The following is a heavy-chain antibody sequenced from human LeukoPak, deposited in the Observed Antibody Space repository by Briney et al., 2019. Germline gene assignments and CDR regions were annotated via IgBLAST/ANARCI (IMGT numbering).Heavy chain of an antibody. CDR2: ISGSGGNT. CDR1: GFTFNNYA. D-gene: IGHD1-26*01. CDR3: AKSSGSYSNFDY. V-gene: IGHV3-23*01. Sequence: GGSLRLSCAASGFTFNNYAMSWVRQAPGKGLEWVSTISGSGGNTYYADSVKGRFTISRDNSKNTLYLQLNSLRAEDTAAYYCAKSSGSYSNFDYWGQGTLVTVSS. J-gene: IGHJ4*02.